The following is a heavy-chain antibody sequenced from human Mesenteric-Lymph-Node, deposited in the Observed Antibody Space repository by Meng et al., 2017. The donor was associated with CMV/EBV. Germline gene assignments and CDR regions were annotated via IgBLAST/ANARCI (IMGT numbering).Heavy chain of an antibody. CDR1: TGSISSSSYY. D-gene: IGHD5-12*01. V-gene: IGHV4-39*01. CDR3: ASLNGYVYFDY. Sequence: CTVSTGSISSSSYYWGWIRQPPGKGLEWIGSIYYSGSTYYSPSLKSRVTISVDTSKNQFSLRLSSVTAADTAVYYCASLNGYVYFDYWGQGTLVTVSS. J-gene: IGHJ4*02. CDR2: IYYSGST.